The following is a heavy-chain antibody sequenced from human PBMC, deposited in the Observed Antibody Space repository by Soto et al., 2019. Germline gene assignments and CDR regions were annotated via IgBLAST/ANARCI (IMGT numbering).Heavy chain of an antibody. CDR1: GFTFSNYA. J-gene: IGHJ4*02. Sequence: QLLESGGGLVQPGGSLRLSCAASGFTFSNYAMSWVRQAPGKGLEWVSSIRSSDGNTYYAASVKGRFTISRDNSKNTLYLQINSLRAEDTAIYYCAKDLDGILYSSGGQGTLVTVSS. V-gene: IGHV3-23*01. CDR2: IRSSDGNT. CDR3: AKDLDGILYSS. D-gene: IGHD2-8*01.